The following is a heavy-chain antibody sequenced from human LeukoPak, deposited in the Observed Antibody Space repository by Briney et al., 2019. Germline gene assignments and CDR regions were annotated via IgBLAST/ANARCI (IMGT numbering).Heavy chain of an antibody. CDR2: ISSSSSYI. CDR1: GFTFSSYS. Sequence: PGGSLRLSCAASGFTFSSYSMNWVRQAPGRGLEWVSSISSSSSYIYYADSVKGRFTISRDNAKNSLYLEMNSLRAEDTAVYYCARVEQWQDAFDIWGQGTMVTVSS. J-gene: IGHJ3*02. CDR3: ARVEQWQDAFDI. D-gene: IGHD6-19*01. V-gene: IGHV3-21*01.